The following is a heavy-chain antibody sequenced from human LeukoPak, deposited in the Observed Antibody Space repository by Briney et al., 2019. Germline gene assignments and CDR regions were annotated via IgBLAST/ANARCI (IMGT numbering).Heavy chain of an antibody. V-gene: IGHV6-1*01. Sequence: SQTLSLTCAISGDSVFSNSATWNRVRQSPSRGLEWLGRTYYRSKWYSDSAVSVKTRITINPDTSKNQFSLQLNSVTPEDTAVYYCASAYSSGKDYYFNYWGQGTLVTVSS. CDR1: GDSVFSNSAT. D-gene: IGHD6-19*01. CDR3: ASAYSSGKDYYFNY. J-gene: IGHJ4*02. CDR2: TYYRSKWYS.